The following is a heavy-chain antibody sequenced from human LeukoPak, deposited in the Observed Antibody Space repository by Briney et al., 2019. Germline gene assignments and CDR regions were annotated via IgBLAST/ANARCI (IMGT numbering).Heavy chain of an antibody. CDR3: AAAPILRGEGGEHYKYGMDV. Sequence: GSLRLSCAASGFTFSSYGMNWVRQSPGKGLEWIGEIHHNGTRNYNPSLKSRVTISADTFKNHFSLIVTSLTAADTAVYYCAAAPILRGEGGEHYKYGMDVWGQGTTVIVSS. V-gene: IGHV4-34*08. CDR1: GFTFSSYG. D-gene: IGHD2-2*02. CDR2: IHHNGTR. J-gene: IGHJ6*02.